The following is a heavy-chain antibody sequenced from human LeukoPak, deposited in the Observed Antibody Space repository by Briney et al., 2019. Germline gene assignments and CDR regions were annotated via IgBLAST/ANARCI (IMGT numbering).Heavy chain of an antibody. Sequence: SGGSLRLSCAASGFIFDDYAMHWVRQAPGKGLEWVSGISWNSGSIGYADSVKGRFTISRDNAKNSLYLQMNSLRAEDMALYYCAKDLGDWGAFDIWGQGTMVTVSS. CDR2: ISWNSGSI. V-gene: IGHV3-9*03. D-gene: IGHD2-21*02. CDR1: GFIFDDYA. CDR3: AKDLGDWGAFDI. J-gene: IGHJ3*02.